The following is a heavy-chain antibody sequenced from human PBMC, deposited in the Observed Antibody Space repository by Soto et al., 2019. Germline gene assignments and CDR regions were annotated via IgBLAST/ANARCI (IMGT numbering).Heavy chain of an antibody. J-gene: IGHJ4*02. D-gene: IGHD3-10*01. V-gene: IGHV3-21*01. CDR2: IFTSSTYI. Sequence: EVQLVESGGGLVKPGGSLRLSCAASGFTFSTYSMNWVRQAPGKGLEWVSSIFTSSTYIYYADSVKGRFTISRDNAENSLYLQMNSLRAEDTAVYYCARDQGGSEWGVVGHFDYWGQGALVPVSS. CDR3: ARDQGGSEWGVVGHFDY. CDR1: GFTFSTYS.